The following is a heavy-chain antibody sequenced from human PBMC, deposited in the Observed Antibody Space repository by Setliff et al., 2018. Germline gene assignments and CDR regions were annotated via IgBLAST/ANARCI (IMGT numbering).Heavy chain of an antibody. CDR1: DDSFTSSRYY. J-gene: IGHJ5*02. CDR3: ARAAKYDSSSYYGLWLDP. D-gene: IGHD3-22*01. V-gene: IGHV4-39*07. CDR2: ISYSGTP. Sequence: SETLSLTCTVSDDSFTSSRYYWGWIRQAPGSGLEWIGSISYSGTPYYNASVESRVTISIDTSRNQFSLKLSSVTAADTAVYYCARAAKYDSSSYYGLWLDPWGQGTLVTVSS.